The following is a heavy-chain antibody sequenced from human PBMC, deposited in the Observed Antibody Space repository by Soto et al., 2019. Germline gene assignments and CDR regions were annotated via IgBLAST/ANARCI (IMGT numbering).Heavy chain of an antibody. V-gene: IGHV1-18*04. Sequence: GAAVKVSCKASGCSFTTHGSSWVRRAPGHGLEWMGWISAYNGDTHYVQRFQGRLTMTTDTSTSTAYMELRSLTSDDTGVYYCARDPPFSGILRGTPLMDVWGQGTTVTVSS. CDR2: ISAYNGDT. CDR3: ARDPPFSGILRGTPLMDV. D-gene: IGHD4-17*01. CDR1: GCSFTTHG. J-gene: IGHJ6*02.